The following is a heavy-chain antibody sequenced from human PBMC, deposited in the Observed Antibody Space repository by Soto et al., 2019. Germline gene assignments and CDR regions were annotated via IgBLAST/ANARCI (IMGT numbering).Heavy chain of an antibody. D-gene: IGHD1-26*01. V-gene: IGHV3-48*03. CDR3: APRGATDVY. Sequence: PGGSLRLSCAASGFTFSSYEMNWVRQAPGKGPEWVSYISSSGSTIYYADSVKGRFTISRDNAKNSLYLQMNSLRAEDTAVYYCAPRGATDVYWGQGTLVTVSS. J-gene: IGHJ4*02. CDR1: GFTFSSYE. CDR2: ISSSGSTI.